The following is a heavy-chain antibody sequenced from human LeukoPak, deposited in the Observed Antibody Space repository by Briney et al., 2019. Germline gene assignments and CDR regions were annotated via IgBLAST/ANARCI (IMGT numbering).Heavy chain of an antibody. V-gene: IGHV5-51*01. CDR3: ARKSRADY. J-gene: IGHJ4*02. CDR2: IYPGDSET. Sequence: GKSLKISCKGSGYSFPTYWIGWVRQMPGKGLEWMGIIYPGDSETRYSPSFQGQVTISADKSISTAYLQWSRLKASDTAMYYCARKSRADYWGQGTVVTVSS. CDR1: GYSFPTYW.